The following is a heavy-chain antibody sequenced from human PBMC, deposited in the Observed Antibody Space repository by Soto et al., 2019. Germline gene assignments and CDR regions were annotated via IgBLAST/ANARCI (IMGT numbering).Heavy chain of an antibody. V-gene: IGHV1-69*13. D-gene: IGHD3-22*01. J-gene: IGHJ4*02. Sequence: GASVKVSCKASGGTFSSYAISCVRQAPGQGLEWMGGIIPIFGTANYTQKFQGRVTITADESTSTAYMELSSLRSEDTAVYYCARASYDSSGYPGTNFDYWGQGTLVTVSS. CDR1: GGTFSSYA. CDR3: ARASYDSSGYPGTNFDY. CDR2: IIPIFGTA.